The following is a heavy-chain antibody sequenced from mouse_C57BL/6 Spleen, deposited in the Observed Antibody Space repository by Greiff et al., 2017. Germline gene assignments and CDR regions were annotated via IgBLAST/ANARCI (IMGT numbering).Heavy chain of an antibody. D-gene: IGHD1-1*01. V-gene: IGHV5-6*02. CDR3: ARRGTTVVARYFDV. CDR2: IGSGGSYT. J-gene: IGHJ1*03. Sequence: EVKLVESGGDLVKPGGSLKLSCAASGFTFSSYGMSWVRQTPDKRLEWVATIGSGGSYTYYPDRLKGRFTSSRDNATNTLYLHMSSLKSEDTARYYCARRGTTVVARYFDVWGTGTTVTVSS. CDR1: GFTFSSYG.